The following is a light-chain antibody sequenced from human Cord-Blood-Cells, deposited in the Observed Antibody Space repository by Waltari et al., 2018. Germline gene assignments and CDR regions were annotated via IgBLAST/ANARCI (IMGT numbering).Light chain of an antibody. CDR3: QQYGSSPRT. J-gene: IGKJ1*01. Sequence: EIVLTQSPGTLSLSPGERATLSCRASQSFSSSYLAWYQQKPGQAPRILIYGASSRATGIPDRFSGSGSGTDFTLTISRLEPEDFAVYYCQQYGSSPRTFGQGTKVEIK. V-gene: IGKV3-20*01. CDR1: QSFSSSY. CDR2: GAS.